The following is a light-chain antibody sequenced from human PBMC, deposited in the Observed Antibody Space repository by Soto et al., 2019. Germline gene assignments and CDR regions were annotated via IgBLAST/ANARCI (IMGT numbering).Light chain of an antibody. Sequence: QSVLTQPPSVSGTPGQRVTVSCSGGRSNIGSNTVHWYQQLPGAAPKLLIYRDNQRPSGVPDRFAASKSGTSASLAISGLQSEDEGDYYCAACDDSHNVLYVFGTGTKLTVL. CDR3: AACDDSHNVLYV. CDR2: RDN. CDR1: RSNIGSNT. V-gene: IGLV1-44*01. J-gene: IGLJ1*01.